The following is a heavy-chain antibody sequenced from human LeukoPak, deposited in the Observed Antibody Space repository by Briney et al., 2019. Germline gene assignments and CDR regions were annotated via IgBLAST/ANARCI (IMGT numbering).Heavy chain of an antibody. CDR1: GITFDDYA. V-gene: IGHV3-9*03. CDR2: ISWNIGSI. D-gene: IGHD6-6*01. Sequence: PGRSLRLSCVASGITFDDYAMHWVRQAPGEGLEWVSGISWNIGSIGYADSVKGRFTISRDNAKKSLYLQMNSLRAEDMAFYYCAKGRYSFSSSSVFDYWGQGTLVTVSS. CDR3: AKGRYSFSSSSVFDY. J-gene: IGHJ4*02.